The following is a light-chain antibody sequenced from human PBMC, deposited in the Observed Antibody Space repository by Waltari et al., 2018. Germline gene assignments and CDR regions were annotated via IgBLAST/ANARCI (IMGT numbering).Light chain of an antibody. V-gene: IGKV3-20*01. Sequence: EVVLTHSPGTLSLSPGDPATLACRASQSVGTSLAWYQQKPGQAPRLLIYGASRRATGIPDRFSGSGSGTDFSLTISRLEPEDFAVYYCQHYVRLPATFGQGTKVEI. J-gene: IGKJ1*01. CDR3: QHYVRLPAT. CDR2: GAS. CDR1: QSVGTS.